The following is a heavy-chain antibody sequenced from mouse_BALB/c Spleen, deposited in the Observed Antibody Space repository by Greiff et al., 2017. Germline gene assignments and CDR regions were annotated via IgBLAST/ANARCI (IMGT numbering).Heavy chain of an antibody. D-gene: IGHD4-1*01. V-gene: IGHV5-17*02. CDR1: GFTFSSFG. Sequence: EVKVVESGGGLVQPGGSRKLSCAASGFTFSSFGMHWVRQAPEKGLEWVAYISSGSSTIYYADTVKGRFTISRDNPKNTLFLQMTSLRSEDTAMYYCAREAKLGPYFDYWGQGTTLTVSS. CDR3: AREAKLGPYFDY. CDR2: ISSGSSTI. J-gene: IGHJ2*01.